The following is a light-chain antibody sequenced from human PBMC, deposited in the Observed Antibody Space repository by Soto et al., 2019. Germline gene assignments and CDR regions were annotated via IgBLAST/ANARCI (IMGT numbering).Light chain of an antibody. V-gene: IGKV1-39*01. Sequence: DIQMTQSPSSLSASVGDRVTITCRASQTITSYLNWYQQKPGKAPELLIHGASSLQSGVPSRFSGSGSGTDFTLTISSLQPEDFATYYCQQSYGTPQTFGQGTKVGIK. CDR2: GAS. CDR3: QQSYGTPQT. CDR1: QTITSY. J-gene: IGKJ1*01.